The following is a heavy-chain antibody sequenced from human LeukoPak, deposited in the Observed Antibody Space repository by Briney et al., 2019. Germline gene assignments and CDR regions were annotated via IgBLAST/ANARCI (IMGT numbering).Heavy chain of an antibody. D-gene: IGHD5-12*01. Sequence: PGGSLRLSCAASGFTFSSYAMSWVRQAPGKGLEWVSAISGSGGSTYYADSVKGRFTISRDNSKNTLYLQMNSLRAEDTAVYYCAKLSGTRTRYYYCGMDVWGQGTTVAVSS. CDR2: ISGSGGST. V-gene: IGHV3-23*01. J-gene: IGHJ6*02. CDR1: GFTFSSYA. CDR3: AKLSGTRTRYYYCGMDV.